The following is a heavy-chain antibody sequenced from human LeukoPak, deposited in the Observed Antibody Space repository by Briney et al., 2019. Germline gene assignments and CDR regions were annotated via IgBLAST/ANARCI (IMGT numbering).Heavy chain of an antibody. CDR3: ARDTKEQWLETRRYYYYYYMDV. J-gene: IGHJ6*03. CDR1: GFTFSSYW. CDR2: IKQDGSEK. D-gene: IGHD6-19*01. Sequence: GGSLRLPCAASGFTFSSYWMSWVRQAPGKGLGWVANIKQDGSEKYYVDSVKGRFTTSRDNAKNSLYLQMNSLRAEDTAVYYCARDTKEQWLETRRYYYYYYMDVWGKGTTVTVSS. V-gene: IGHV3-7*01.